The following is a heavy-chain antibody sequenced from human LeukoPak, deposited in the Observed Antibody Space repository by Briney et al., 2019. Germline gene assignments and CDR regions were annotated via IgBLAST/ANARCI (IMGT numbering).Heavy chain of an antibody. J-gene: IGHJ4*02. CDR3: ARWEYYYDSSGYYSDY. D-gene: IGHD3-22*01. CDR1: GFTFSSYG. CDR2: IRYDGSNK. Sequence: SGGSLRLSCAASGFTFSSYGMHWVRQAPGKGLEWVAFIRYDGSNKYYADSVKGRFTISRDNSKSTLYLQMNSLRAEDTAVYYCARWEYYYDSSGYYSDYWGQGTLVTVSS. V-gene: IGHV3-30*02.